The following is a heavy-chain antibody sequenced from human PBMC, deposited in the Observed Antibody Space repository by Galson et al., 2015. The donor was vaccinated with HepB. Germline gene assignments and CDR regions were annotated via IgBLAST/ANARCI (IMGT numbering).Heavy chain of an antibody. V-gene: IGHV5-10-1*01. D-gene: IGHD2-2*01. J-gene: IGHJ6*02. CDR2: IDPSDSNT. CDR3: ARGFAPAAILPAKNYYYYGMDV. CDR1: GYTLTTYW. Sequence: QSGAEVKKPGESLRISCKASGYTLTTYWIYWVRQMPGKGLEWMGRIDPSDSNTNYSPSFQGHVTISADKSINTAYLQWSSLKASDTAMYYCARGFAPAAILPAKNYYYYGMDVWGQGTTVTVSS.